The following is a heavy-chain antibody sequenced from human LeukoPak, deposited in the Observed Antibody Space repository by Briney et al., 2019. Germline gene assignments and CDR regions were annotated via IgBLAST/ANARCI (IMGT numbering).Heavy chain of an antibody. CDR2: IRYDGSNK. Sequence: GGSLGLSCAASGLTFSSYGMHWVRQAPGKGLEWVAFIRYDGSNKYYADSVKGRFTISRDNSKNTLYLQMNSLRAEDTAVYYCAKDHGHYYDSSGCYWAEYFQQWGQGNLVTVSS. CDR3: AKDHGHYYDSSGCYWAEYFQQ. CDR1: GLTFSSYG. J-gene: IGHJ1*01. D-gene: IGHD3-22*01. V-gene: IGHV3-30*02.